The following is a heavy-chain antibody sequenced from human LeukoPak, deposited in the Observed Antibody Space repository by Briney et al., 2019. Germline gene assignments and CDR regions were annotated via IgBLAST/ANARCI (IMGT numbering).Heavy chain of an antibody. CDR3: ARESGKFDY. V-gene: IGHV3-43*02. CDR2: ISGDGVST. J-gene: IGHJ4*02. Sequence: PGGSLRLSCVASGLPIGDFAMHWVRQAPGQGLEWVSLISGDGVSTFFADSVKGRLSISRDKSKNSLFLEMSSLRTEDTAMYYCARESGKFDYWGQGTLVAVSS. CDR1: GLPIGDFA.